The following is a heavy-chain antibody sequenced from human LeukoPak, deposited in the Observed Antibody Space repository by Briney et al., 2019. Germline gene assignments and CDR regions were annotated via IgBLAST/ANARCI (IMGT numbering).Heavy chain of an antibody. V-gene: IGHV4-4*07. CDR2: IHTSGST. CDR1: GVSITSYY. CDR3: ARYPVVPAAADYYYYGMDV. Sequence: PSETLSLTCTVSGVSITSYYWTYIRQPAGKGLEWIGRIHTSGSTNYNPSLKSRVTISVDTSKNQFSLKLSSVTAADTAVYYCARYPVVPAAADYYYYGMDVWGQGTTVTVSS. J-gene: IGHJ6*02. D-gene: IGHD2-2*01.